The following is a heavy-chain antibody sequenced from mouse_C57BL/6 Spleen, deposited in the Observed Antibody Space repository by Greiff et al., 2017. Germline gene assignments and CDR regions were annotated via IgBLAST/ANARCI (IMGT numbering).Heavy chain of an antibody. V-gene: IGHV1-26*01. CDR3: ARWDYGSEDPFAY. J-gene: IGHJ3*01. CDR2: INPNNGGT. D-gene: IGHD1-1*01. CDR1: GYTFTDYY. Sequence: EVQLQQSGPELVKPGASVKISCKASGYTFTDYYMNWVKQSHGKSLEWIGDINPNNGGTSYNQKFKGKATLTVDKSSSTAYMELRSLTSEDSAVYYCARWDYGSEDPFAYWGQGTLVTVSA.